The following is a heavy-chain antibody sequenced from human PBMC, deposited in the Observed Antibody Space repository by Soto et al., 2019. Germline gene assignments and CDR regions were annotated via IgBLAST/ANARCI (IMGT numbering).Heavy chain of an antibody. CDR2: IIPIFGTA. Sequence: SVKVSCKASGGTFSSYAISWVRQAPGEGLEWMGGIIPIFGTANYAQKFQGRVTITADESTSTAYMELSSLRSEDTAVYYCARDPGRYCISTSCYAGKHYYYYGMDVWG. J-gene: IGHJ6*02. CDR1: GGTFSSYA. V-gene: IGHV1-69*13. D-gene: IGHD2-2*01. CDR3: ARDPGRYCISTSCYAGKHYYYYGMDV.